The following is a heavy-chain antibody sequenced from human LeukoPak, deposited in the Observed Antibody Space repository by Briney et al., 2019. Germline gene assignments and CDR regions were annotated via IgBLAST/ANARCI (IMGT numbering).Heavy chain of an antibody. CDR3: ARAITGIAVAGGPYYFDY. Sequence: SVKVSCKASGGTFISYAISWVRQAPAQGLEWMGGIIPIFGTANYAQKFQGRVTITADESTSTAYMELSSLRSEDTAVYYCARAITGIAVAGGPYYFDYWGQGTLVTVSS. V-gene: IGHV1-69*13. D-gene: IGHD6-19*01. J-gene: IGHJ4*02. CDR2: IIPIFGTA. CDR1: GGTFISYA.